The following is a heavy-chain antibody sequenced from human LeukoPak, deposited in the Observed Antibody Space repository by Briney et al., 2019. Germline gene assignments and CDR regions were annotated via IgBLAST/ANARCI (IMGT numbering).Heavy chain of an antibody. J-gene: IGHJ4*02. CDR1: GGTFSSYA. V-gene: IGHV1-69*13. Sequence: ASVKVSCKASGGTFSSYAISWVRQAPGQGLEWMGGVIPIFGTANYAQKFQGRVTITADESTSTAYMELSSLRSEDTAVYYCARGIASSSGAKQVFDYWGQGTLVTVSS. D-gene: IGHD6-19*01. CDR3: ARGIASSSGAKQVFDY. CDR2: VIPIFGTA.